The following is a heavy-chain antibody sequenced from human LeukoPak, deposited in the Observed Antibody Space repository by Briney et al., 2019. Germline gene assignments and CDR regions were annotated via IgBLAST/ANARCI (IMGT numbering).Heavy chain of an antibody. CDR1: GGSISSYY. D-gene: IGHD3-3*02. CDR2: IYYSGST. J-gene: IGHJ3*02. CDR3: ARDSTNAFDI. Sequence: PSETLSLTCTVSGGSISSYYWSWIRQPPGKGLEWIGYIYYSGSTNYNPSLKSRVTISVDTSKNQFSLKLSSVTAAGTAVYYCARDSTNAFDIWGQGTMVTVSS. V-gene: IGHV4-59*01.